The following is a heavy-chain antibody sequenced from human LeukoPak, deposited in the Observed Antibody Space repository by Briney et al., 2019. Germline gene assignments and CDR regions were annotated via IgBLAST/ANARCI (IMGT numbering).Heavy chain of an antibody. CDR3: ARDCSSTSCSIGNYYYYYGMDV. CDR1: GGTFSSYA. J-gene: IGHJ6*02. D-gene: IGHD2-2*01. V-gene: IGHV1-69*13. CDR2: IIPIFGTA. Sequence: ASVKVSCKASGGTFSSYAISWVRQAPGQGLEWLGGIIPIFGTANYAQKFQGRVTITADESTSTAYMELSSLRSEDTAVYYCARDCSSTSCSIGNYYYYYGMDVWGQGTTVTVSS.